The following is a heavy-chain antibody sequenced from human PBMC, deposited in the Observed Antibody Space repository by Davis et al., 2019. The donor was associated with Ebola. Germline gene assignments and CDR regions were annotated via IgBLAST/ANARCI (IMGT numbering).Heavy chain of an antibody. V-gene: IGHV3-11*04. D-gene: IGHD6-19*01. J-gene: IGHJ5*02. CDR1: GFTFSDYY. Sequence: PGGFLRLSCAASGFTFSDYYMSWIRQAPGKGLEWVSYISSSGSTIYYADSVKGRFTISRDNAKNSLYLQMNSLRAEDTAVYYCARDTRIAVAGSKVGWFDPWGQGTLVTVSS. CDR2: ISSSGSTI. CDR3: ARDTRIAVAGSKVGWFDP.